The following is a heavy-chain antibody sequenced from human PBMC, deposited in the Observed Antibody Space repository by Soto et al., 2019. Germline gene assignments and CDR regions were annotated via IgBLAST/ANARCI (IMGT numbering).Heavy chain of an antibody. D-gene: IGHD6-19*01. Sequence: QLQLQESGPGLVKPSETLSLTCTVSGGSISSSSYYWGWIRQPPGKGLEWIGSIYYSGSTYYNPSLKSRVTISVDTSKNQFSLKRSSVTAADTAVYYCARQPGYSSGSFDYWGQGTLVTVSS. CDR3: ARQPGYSSGSFDY. CDR2: IYYSGST. J-gene: IGHJ4*02. V-gene: IGHV4-39*01. CDR1: GGSISSSSYY.